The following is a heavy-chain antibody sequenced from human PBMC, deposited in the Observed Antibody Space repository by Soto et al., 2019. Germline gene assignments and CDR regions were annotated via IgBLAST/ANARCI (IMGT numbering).Heavy chain of an antibody. V-gene: IGHV3-21*01. J-gene: IGHJ4*02. CDR1: GFTFSDYS. CDR3: ARGSAHIQVQTFDY. D-gene: IGHD1-1*01. CDR2: ISPTSGAI. Sequence: HLVESGGGLVKSGGSLRVSCTASGFTFSDYSMHWVRQAPGKGLEWVSSISPTSGAIYYADSVKGRFTISRDNAKNSLFLQMNSLRAEDTAVYSCARGSAHIQVQTFDYWGQGTLVTVSS.